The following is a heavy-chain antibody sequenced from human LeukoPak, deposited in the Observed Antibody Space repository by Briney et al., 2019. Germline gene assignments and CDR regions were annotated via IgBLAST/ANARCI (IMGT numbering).Heavy chain of an antibody. Sequence: GGSLRLSCAASRFTFSDYWMSWVRQAPGKGLEWVANTKQDGSEKYYMDSVKGRFTISRDNAENSLYLQMNSLRVEDTAVYYCARDPFDSSGLDAFDIWGQGTMVTVSS. V-gene: IGHV3-7*01. CDR2: TKQDGSEK. CDR1: RFTFSDYW. CDR3: ARDPFDSSGLDAFDI. D-gene: IGHD3-22*01. J-gene: IGHJ3*02.